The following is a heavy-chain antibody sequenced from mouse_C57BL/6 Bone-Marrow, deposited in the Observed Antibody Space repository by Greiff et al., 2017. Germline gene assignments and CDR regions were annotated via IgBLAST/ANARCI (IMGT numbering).Heavy chain of an antibody. J-gene: IGHJ4*01. V-gene: IGHV10-1*01. Sequence: EVKLQESGGGLVQPKGSLKLSCAASGFSFNTYAMNWVRQAPGKGLEWVARIRSKSNNYATYYADSVKDRFTISRDDSESMLYLQMNNLKTEDTAMYYCVRPLVTTRYYAMDYWGQGTSVTVSS. D-gene: IGHD2-2*01. CDR2: IRSKSNNYAT. CDR3: VRPLVTTRYYAMDY. CDR1: GFSFNTYA.